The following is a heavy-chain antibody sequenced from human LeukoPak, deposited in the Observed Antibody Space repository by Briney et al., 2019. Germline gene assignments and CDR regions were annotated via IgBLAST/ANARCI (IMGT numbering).Heavy chain of an antibody. D-gene: IGHD5-12*01. Sequence: SETLSLTCTVSGGSISSYYWSWIRQPAGKGLEWIGRIYTSGSANYNPSLKSRVTMSVDTSKNQFSLKLSSVTAADTAVYYCARGAYSGYAGNFPFDYWGQGTLVTVSS. V-gene: IGHV4-4*07. CDR2: IYTSGSA. J-gene: IGHJ4*02. CDR3: ARGAYSGYAGNFPFDY. CDR1: GGSISSYY.